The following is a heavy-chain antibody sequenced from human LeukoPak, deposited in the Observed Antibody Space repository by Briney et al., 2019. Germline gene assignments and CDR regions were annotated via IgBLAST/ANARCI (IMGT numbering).Heavy chain of an antibody. CDR1: GFTFSSYV. Sequence: GSLRLSCAASGFTFSSYVMSWVRQAPGKELEWVSGISGSGGNTYYADSVKGRFTISRDNSKNMLYLQMNSLRAEDTAVFYCARDVLPGAYWGQGTLVTVSS. J-gene: IGHJ4*02. D-gene: IGHD2-2*01. CDR3: ARDVLPGAY. CDR2: ISGSGGNT. V-gene: IGHV3-23*01.